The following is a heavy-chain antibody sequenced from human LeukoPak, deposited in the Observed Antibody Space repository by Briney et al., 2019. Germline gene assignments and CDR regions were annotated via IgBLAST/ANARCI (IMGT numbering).Heavy chain of an antibody. CDR2: IRSKPYGGTT. D-gene: IGHD6-19*01. CDR3: TRVRHSGGWLGGRFDAFDI. J-gene: IGHJ3*02. V-gene: IGHV3-49*03. Sequence: GGSLRLSCTASGFPFGEYAVSWFRQAPGKGLEWVGFIRSKPYGGTTESAASVKGRFTISRDDSRSIASLQMNSLKTEDTAVYYCTRVRHSGGWLGGRFDAFDIWGQGTMVTVSS. CDR1: GFPFGEYA.